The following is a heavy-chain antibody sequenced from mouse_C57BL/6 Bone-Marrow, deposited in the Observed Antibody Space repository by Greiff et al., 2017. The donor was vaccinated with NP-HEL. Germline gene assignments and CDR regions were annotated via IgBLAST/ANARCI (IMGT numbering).Heavy chain of an antibody. V-gene: IGHV5-6*01. CDR3: ASPYDYDVAWFAY. D-gene: IGHD2-4*01. CDR2: ISSGGSYT. J-gene: IGHJ3*01. Sequence: EVKLVESGGDLVKPGGSLKLSCAASGFTFSSYGMSWVRQTPDKRLEWVATISSGGSYTYYPDSVKGRFTISSDNAKNTLYLQMGSLKSEDTAMYYCASPYDYDVAWFAYWGQGTLVTVSA. CDR1: GFTFSSYG.